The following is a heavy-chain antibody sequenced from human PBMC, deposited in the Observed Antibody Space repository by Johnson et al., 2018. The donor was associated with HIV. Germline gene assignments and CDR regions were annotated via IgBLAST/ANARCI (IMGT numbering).Heavy chain of an antibody. Sequence: VQVVESGGGVVQPGRSLRLSCVASGFTFSNHAFYWVRQAPGKGLEWVAVISYDGTNENHADSVRGRFTISRDNSKNSLYLQMYSLRAEDTAVYYCARDPSFGAYDIWGQGTMVTVSS. CDR3: ARDPSFGAYDI. CDR2: ISYDGTNE. V-gene: IGHV3-30*04. CDR1: GFTFSNHA. D-gene: IGHD3-10*01. J-gene: IGHJ3*02.